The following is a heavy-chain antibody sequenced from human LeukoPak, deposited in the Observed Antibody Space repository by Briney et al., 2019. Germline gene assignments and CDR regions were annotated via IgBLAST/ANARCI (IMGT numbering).Heavy chain of an antibody. CDR3: ARHYCKYGSGSYYRGDDAFDI. V-gene: IGHV4-59*08. CDR1: GGSISSYY. CDR2: IYYSGST. D-gene: IGHD3-10*01. Sequence: KASETLSLTCTVSGGSISSYYWSWIRQPPGKGLEWIGYIYYSGSTNYNPSLKSRVTISVDTSKNQFSLKLSSVTAADTAVYYCARHYCKYGSGSYYRGDDAFDIWGQGTMVTVSS. J-gene: IGHJ3*02.